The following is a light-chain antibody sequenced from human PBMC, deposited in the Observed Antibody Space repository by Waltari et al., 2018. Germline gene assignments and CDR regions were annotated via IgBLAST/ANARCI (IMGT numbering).Light chain of an antibody. J-gene: IGKJ2*03. CDR1: QGLLHSDGKTY. CDR3: VQGTHVPYS. Sequence: DVVMTQSPLSLPVTPGQPASISCRSSQGLLHSDGKTYLSWLQQKPGQPPRRLIYQVSNRDSGVPDRFSGIGAGTDFTLKISRVEAEDVGLYYCVQGTHVPYSFGQGTKMEIK. CDR2: QVS. V-gene: IGKV2-30*02.